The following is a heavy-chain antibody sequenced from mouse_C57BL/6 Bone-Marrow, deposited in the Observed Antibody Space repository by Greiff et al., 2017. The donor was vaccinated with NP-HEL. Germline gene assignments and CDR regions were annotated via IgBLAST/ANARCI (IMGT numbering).Heavy chain of an antibody. CDR2: ITHSGET. V-gene: IGHV12-3*01. CDR3: AGDSSGYGDLDY. Sequence: VKLMESGPGLVKPSQSLFLTCSITGFPITSGYYWIWIRQSPGKPLEWMGYITHSGETFYNPSLQSPISITRETSKNQFFLQLNSVTTEDTAMYYCAGDSSGYGDLDYWGQGTTLTVSS. D-gene: IGHD3-2*02. CDR1: GFPITSGYY. J-gene: IGHJ2*01.